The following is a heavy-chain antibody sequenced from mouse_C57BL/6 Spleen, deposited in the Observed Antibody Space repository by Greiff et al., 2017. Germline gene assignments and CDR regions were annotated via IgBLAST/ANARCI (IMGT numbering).Heavy chain of an antibody. Sequence: VQLQQSGAELVKPGASVKMSCQASGYTFTSYWITWVKQRPGQGLEWIGDIFPGSGSTNYNEKFKSKATLTVDTSSSTAYMQLSSLTSEDSAVYYCARGGLGPYYCDYWGQGTTLTVSS. J-gene: IGHJ2*01. D-gene: IGHD4-1*01. CDR3: ARGGLGPYYCDY. CDR1: GYTFTSYW. V-gene: IGHV1-55*01. CDR2: IFPGSGST.